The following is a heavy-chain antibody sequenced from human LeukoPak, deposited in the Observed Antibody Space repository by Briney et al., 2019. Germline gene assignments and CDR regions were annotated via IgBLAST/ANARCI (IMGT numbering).Heavy chain of an antibody. CDR3: SRSGVVVVATRGNYMDV. J-gene: IGHJ6*03. Sequence: LSGGSLRLSCAASGFSFDDYTMHWVRQTPGKGLEWVPLINWEGSSTFYADSVKGRFTLSRDNSKNSLYLQMNSLRIEDTGLYFCSRSGVVVVATRGNYMDVWGKGTTVTVSS. CDR2: INWEGSST. D-gene: IGHD2-21*01. V-gene: IGHV3-43*01. CDR1: GFSFDDYT.